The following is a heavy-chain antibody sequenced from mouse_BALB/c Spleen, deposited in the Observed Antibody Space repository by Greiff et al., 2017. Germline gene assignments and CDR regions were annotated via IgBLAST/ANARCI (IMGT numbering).Heavy chain of an antibody. V-gene: IGHV1-9*01. D-gene: IGHD3-3*01. J-gene: IGHJ3*01. CDR1: GYTFSSYW. Sequence: QVQLQQSGAELMKPGASVKISCKATGYTFSSYWIEWVKQRPGHGLEWIGEILPGSGSTNYNEKFKGKATFTADTSSNTAYMQLSSLTSEDSAVYYCARRLGQGAWLAYWGQGTLVTVSA. CDR2: ILPGSGST. CDR3: ARRLGQGAWLAY.